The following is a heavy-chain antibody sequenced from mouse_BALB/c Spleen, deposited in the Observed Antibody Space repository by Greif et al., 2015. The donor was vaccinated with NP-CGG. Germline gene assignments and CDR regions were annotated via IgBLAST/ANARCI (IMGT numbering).Heavy chain of an antibody. CDR3: AGITTVVDYYAMDY. Sequence: VQLQQSGPELVEPGASVKMSCKASGYTFTSYVMHWVKQKPGQGLEWIGYINPYNDGTKYNEKFKGKATLTSDKSSSTAYMELSSLTSEDSAVYYCAGITTVVDYYAMDYWGQGTSVTVSS. CDR1: GYTFTSYV. CDR2: INPYNDGT. J-gene: IGHJ4*01. D-gene: IGHD1-1*01. V-gene: IGHV1-14*01.